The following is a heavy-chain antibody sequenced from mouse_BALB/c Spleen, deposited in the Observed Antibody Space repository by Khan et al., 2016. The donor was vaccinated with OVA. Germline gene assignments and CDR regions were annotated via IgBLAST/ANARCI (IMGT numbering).Heavy chain of an antibody. CDR2: ISSGGDYT. CDR1: GFTFSSYS. Sequence: EVELVESGGDLVKPGGSLKLSCAASGFTFSSYSMSWVRQTPDKRLEWVASISSGGDYTYYPDSVKGRFTISRDNAKNTLYLQMSDLKSEDTAMYYCVDYLTGSFAYWGQGTLVTVSA. CDR3: VDYLTGSFAY. V-gene: IGHV5-6*01. D-gene: IGHD4-1*01. J-gene: IGHJ3*01.